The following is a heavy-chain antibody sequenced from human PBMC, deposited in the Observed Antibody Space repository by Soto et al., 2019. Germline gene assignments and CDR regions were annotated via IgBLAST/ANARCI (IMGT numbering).Heavy chain of an antibody. CDR2: IYYSGST. CDR3: ATFTVTLL. V-gene: IGHV4-39*01. J-gene: IGHJ4*02. D-gene: IGHD4-17*01. Sequence: QLQLQESGPGLVKPSETLSLTCTVSGGSISSSSYYWGWIRQPPGKGLEWIGSIYYSGSTYYNPSLKSRVTISADTSQHPFSLQLSPVTAADPAVYYCATFTVTLLWGQGTQVPVSS. CDR1: GGSISSSSYY.